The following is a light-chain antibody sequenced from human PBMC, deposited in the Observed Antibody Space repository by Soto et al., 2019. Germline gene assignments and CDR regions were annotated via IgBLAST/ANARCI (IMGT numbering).Light chain of an antibody. CDR1: QSISSW. Sequence: DIQMTQSPSTLSASVGDRVTITCRANQSISSWLAWYQRRPGKAPRLLISKASSLESGVPSRVSGGGFGTEFTLTISSLQPDAVATYYCQQYYSRVTFGQGTTVEIK. J-gene: IGKJ1*01. CDR3: QQYYSRVT. V-gene: IGKV1-5*03. CDR2: KAS.